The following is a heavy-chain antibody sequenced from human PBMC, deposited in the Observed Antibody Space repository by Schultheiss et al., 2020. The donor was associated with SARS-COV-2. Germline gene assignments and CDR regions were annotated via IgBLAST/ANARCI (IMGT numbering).Heavy chain of an antibody. CDR3: ARDRVYSGSYSDYFDY. V-gene: IGHV4-38-2*02. J-gene: IGHJ4*02. CDR1: GYSISSGYY. Sequence: SETLSLTCAVSGYSISSGYYWGWIRQPPGKGLEWIGSIYHSGSTNYNPSLKSRVTISVDTSKNQFSLKLSSVTAADTAVYYCARDRVYSGSYSDYFDYWGQGTLVTVSS. CDR2: IYHSGST. D-gene: IGHD1-26*01.